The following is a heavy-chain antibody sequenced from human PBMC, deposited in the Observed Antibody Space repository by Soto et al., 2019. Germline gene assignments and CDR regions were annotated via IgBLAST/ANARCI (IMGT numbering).Heavy chain of an antibody. V-gene: IGHV3-23*01. CDR2: VSRSGAAT. D-gene: IGHD6-19*01. CDR3: AKGSGEVPTNWFDP. Sequence: EVQLLESGGGLVQPGGSLRLSCAASGYTFSKYAMIWVRQAPGQGLDWVAGVSRSGAATYYADSVKGRFTISRDNSKNTLSLQMNSLRAEDTALYYCAKGSGEVPTNWFDPWGQGTLVTVSS. J-gene: IGHJ5*02. CDR1: GYTFSKYA.